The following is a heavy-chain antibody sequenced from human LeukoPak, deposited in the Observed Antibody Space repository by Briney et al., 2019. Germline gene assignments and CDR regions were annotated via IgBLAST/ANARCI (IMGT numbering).Heavy chain of an antibody. CDR3: ARSVGKQQLVADY. CDR2: MNPNSGNT. V-gene: IGHV1-8*03. D-gene: IGHD6-13*01. CDR1: GYTFTSYD. Sequence: GASVKVSCKASGYTFTSYDINWVRQATGQGLEWMGWMNPNSGNTGYAQKFQGRVTITRNTSISTAYMELSSLRSEDTAVYYCARSVGKQQLVADYWGQGTLVTVSS. J-gene: IGHJ4*02.